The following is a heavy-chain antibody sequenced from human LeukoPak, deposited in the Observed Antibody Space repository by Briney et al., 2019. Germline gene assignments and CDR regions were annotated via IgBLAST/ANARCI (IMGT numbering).Heavy chain of an antibody. CDR3: ARETPRYYDSSGYHDY. V-gene: IGHV4-34*01. D-gene: IGHD3-22*01. CDR2: INHSGST. CDR1: GGSFSGYY. J-gene: IGHJ4*02. Sequence: SETLSLTCAVYGGSFSGYYWSWIRQPPGKGLEWIGEINHSGSTNYNPSLKSRVTISVDTSKNQFSLKLSSVTAADTAVYYCARETPRYYDSSGYHDYWGQGTLVTVSS.